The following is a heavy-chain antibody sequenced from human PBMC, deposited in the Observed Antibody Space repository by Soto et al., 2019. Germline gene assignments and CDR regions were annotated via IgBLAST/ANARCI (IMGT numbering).Heavy chain of an antibody. D-gene: IGHD3-3*01. J-gene: IGHJ4*02. V-gene: IGHV1-2*02. Sequence: QVNLVQSGAEVKKPGASVKVSCKASGYSFTGYYIHWVRQASGLGLEWMGWIDPNSGGTNYAQKLRGRVSMTRDTSINTAFMELSSLRSDDTAVYYCVRHEFWRSYFQLGDYWGEGTLVTISS. CDR1: GYSFTGYY. CDR2: IDPNSGGT. CDR3: VRHEFWRSYFQLGDY.